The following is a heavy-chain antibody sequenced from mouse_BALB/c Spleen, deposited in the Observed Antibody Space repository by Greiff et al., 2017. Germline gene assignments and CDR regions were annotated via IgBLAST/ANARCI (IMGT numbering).Heavy chain of an antibody. V-gene: IGHV5-12-1*01. CDR3: ARGGYDYSWFAY. Sequence: DVQLVESGGGLVKPGGSLKLSCAASGFAFSSYDMSWVRQTPEKRLEWVAYISSGGGSTYYPDTVKGRFTISRDNAKNTLYLQMSSLKSEDTAMYYCARGGYDYSWFAYWGQGTLVTVSA. D-gene: IGHD2-4*01. CDR1: GFAFSSYD. J-gene: IGHJ3*01. CDR2: ISSGGGST.